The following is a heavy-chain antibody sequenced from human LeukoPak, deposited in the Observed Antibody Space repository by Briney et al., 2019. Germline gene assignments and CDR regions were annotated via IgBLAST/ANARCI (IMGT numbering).Heavy chain of an antibody. CDR1: GGSISSGDYY. V-gene: IGHV4-30-4*01. Sequence: SQTLSLTCTVSGGSISSGDYYWSWIRQPPGKGLEWIGYIYYSGSTYYSPSLKHQVNISVDESKKQLSLKLSSVTAADTAVCYCARAVCISTSCYSFGGDAFDICGQGTMVTASS. CDR2: IYYSGST. CDR3: ARAVCISTSCYSFGGDAFDI. J-gene: IGHJ3*02. D-gene: IGHD2-2*01.